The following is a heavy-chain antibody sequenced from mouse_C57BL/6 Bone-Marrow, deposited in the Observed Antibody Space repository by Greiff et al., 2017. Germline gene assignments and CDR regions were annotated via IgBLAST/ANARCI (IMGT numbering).Heavy chain of an antibody. CDR1: GFTFSSYA. V-gene: IGHV5-4*01. Sequence: EVQRVESGGGLVKPGGSLKLSCAASGFTFSSYAMSWVRQTPEKRLEWVATISDGGSYTSYPDNVKGRFTISRDNAKNNLYLQMSHLKSEDTAMYYCARDRRLRRRFAYWGQGTLVTVSA. J-gene: IGHJ3*01. CDR2: ISDGGSYT. D-gene: IGHD2-4*01. CDR3: ARDRRLRRRFAY.